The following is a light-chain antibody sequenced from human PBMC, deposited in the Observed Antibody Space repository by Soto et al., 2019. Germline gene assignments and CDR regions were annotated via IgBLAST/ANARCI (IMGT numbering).Light chain of an antibody. V-gene: IGKV4-1*01. CDR3: QQYYSPPRYT. Sequence: DIVMTQSPEYLAVSLGERATINCRSSQSILYSSNNKNLIAWYQQRPGQPPKLLIYWASTRQSGVPDRFSGSGSGRDFTLTISSLQAEDVAVYYCQQYYSPPRYTFGQGTRLGIK. CDR2: WAS. J-gene: IGKJ2*01. CDR1: QSILYSSNNKNL.